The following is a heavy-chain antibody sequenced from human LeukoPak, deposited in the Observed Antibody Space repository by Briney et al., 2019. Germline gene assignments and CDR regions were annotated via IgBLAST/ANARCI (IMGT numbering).Heavy chain of an antibody. CDR1: GGSISSSSYY. CDR3: ARQGAGGRAFDI. D-gene: IGHD1-26*01. V-gene: IGHV4-39*01. CDR2: IYYSVNT. J-gene: IGHJ3*02. Sequence: SETLSLTCTVSGGSISSSSYYWGWIRQPPGKGLEWIGSIYYSVNTYYNPSLQSRVTISVDTSKNQFSLKLSSVTAADTAVYNCARQGAGGRAFDIWGQGTMVTVSS.